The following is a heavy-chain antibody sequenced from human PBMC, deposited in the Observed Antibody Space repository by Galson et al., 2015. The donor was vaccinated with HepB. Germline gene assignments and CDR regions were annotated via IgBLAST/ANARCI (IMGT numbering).Heavy chain of an antibody. CDR3: ARDGGLRYFDWLPGEYYYGLDV. V-gene: IGHV1-69*13. CDR1: GGTFSSYA. CDR2: LIPIFGTA. Sequence: SVKVSCKASGGTFSSYAISWVRQAPGQGLDWMGGLIPIFGTANYAQKFQGRVTITADESTSTAYMELSSLRSEDTAVYYCARDGGLRYFDWLPGEYYYGLDVWCQGTTVTVSS. D-gene: IGHD3-9*01. J-gene: IGHJ6*02.